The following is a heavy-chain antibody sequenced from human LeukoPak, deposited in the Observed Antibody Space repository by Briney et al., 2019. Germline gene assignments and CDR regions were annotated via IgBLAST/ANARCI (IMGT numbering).Heavy chain of an antibody. Sequence: SETLSLTCAVSGYSISSGYYWGWIRQPPGKGLEWIGSIYHSGSTYYNPSLKRRVTISVDTSKNQFSLKLRSVTATDTAVYHCATSTMLYAIPYFEYWGQGTLVTVSS. CDR1: GYSISSGYY. CDR2: IYHSGST. J-gene: IGHJ4*02. D-gene: IGHD2-8*01. V-gene: IGHV4-38-2*01. CDR3: ATSTMLYAIPYFEY.